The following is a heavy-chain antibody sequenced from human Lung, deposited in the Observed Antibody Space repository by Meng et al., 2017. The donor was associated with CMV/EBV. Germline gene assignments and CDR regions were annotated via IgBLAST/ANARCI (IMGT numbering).Heavy chain of an antibody. CDR3: ARDPAVLYYYYYGMEV. CDR1: GFTFSRYW. D-gene: IGHD3-16*01. CDR2: IRQDGTEK. Sequence: GGSLRLSCAASGFTFSRYWMSWVRQAPGKGLEWVANIRQDGTEKHYVGSVKGRFTVSRDNAKNSLYLQMNSLGDEDSAVYYCARDPAVLYYYYYGMEVWGQGTTVTVSS. J-gene: IGHJ6*02. V-gene: IGHV3-7*01.